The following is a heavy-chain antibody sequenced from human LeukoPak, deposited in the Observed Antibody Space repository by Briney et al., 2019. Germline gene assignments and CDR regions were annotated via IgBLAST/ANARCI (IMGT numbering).Heavy chain of an antibody. V-gene: IGHV3-33*01. D-gene: IGHD3-16*01. CDR3: ARAVGPFDY. CDR1: GFTFSTYG. J-gene: IGHJ4*02. CDR2: IWPDGSYK. Sequence: GRSLRLSCATSGFTFSTYGIHWVRQAPGKGLEWVAAIWPDGSYKYYADSVKGRFTISRDNSKNTVYLQMNTQRDEDTAVYYCARAVGPFDYWGQGTLVTVSS.